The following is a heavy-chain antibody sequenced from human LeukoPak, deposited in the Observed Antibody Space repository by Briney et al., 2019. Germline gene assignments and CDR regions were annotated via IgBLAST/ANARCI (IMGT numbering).Heavy chain of an antibody. D-gene: IGHD2-21*02. CDR1: GGSISSYY. Sequence: SETLSLNCTVSGGSISSYYWSWIRQPPGKGLEWIGYIYYSGSTNYNPSLKSRVTISVDTSKNQFSLKLSSVTAADTAVYYCARGDHEGSYFDLWGRGTLVTVSS. J-gene: IGHJ2*01. CDR2: IYYSGST. CDR3: ARGDHEGSYFDL. V-gene: IGHV4-59*01.